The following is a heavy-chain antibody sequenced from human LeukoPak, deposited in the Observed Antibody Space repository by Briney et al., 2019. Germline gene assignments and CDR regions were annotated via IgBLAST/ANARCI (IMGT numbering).Heavy chain of an antibody. J-gene: IGHJ5*02. CDR2: IRYDGSNK. CDR1: GFTFSSYG. D-gene: IGHD1-26*01. Sequence: PGGSLRLSCAASGFTFSSYGMHWVRQAPGKGLEWVAFIRYDGSNKYYADSVKGRFTISRDNSKNTLYLQMNSLRAEDTAVYYCAKEKDPQLGLNWFDPWGQGTLVTVSS. CDR3: AKEKDPQLGLNWFDP. V-gene: IGHV3-30*02.